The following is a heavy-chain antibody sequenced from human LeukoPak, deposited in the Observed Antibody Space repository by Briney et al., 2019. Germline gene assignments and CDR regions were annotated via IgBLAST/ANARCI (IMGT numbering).Heavy chain of an antibody. CDR1: GGSISSSRSY. Sequence: SETLSLTCTVSGGSISSSRSYWGWIRQTPGKGLEWVGSIYYNRDTYYNPFFKSRVSMSVDTAKNQISLILTSVTAADTAVYYCSREGYSCPNWFDTWGQGTLVTVSS. CDR2: IYYNRDT. CDR3: SREGYSCPNWFDT. J-gene: IGHJ5*02. V-gene: IGHV4-39*07. D-gene: IGHD4-11*01.